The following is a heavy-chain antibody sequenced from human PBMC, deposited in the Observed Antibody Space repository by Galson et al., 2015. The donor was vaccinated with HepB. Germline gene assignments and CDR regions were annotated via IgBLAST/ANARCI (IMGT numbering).Heavy chain of an antibody. V-gene: IGHV1-69*10. CDR1: GGTFSSYA. J-gene: IGHJ6*03. CDR2: IIPILGIA. Sequence: SVKVSCKASGGTFSSYAISWVRQAPGQGLEWMGGIIPILGIANYAQKFQGRVTITADKSTSTAYMELSSLKAEDTAVYYCARAVDFWSGYYTDNYYYYMDVWGKGTTVTVSS. D-gene: IGHD3-3*01. CDR3: ARAVDFWSGYYTDNYYYYMDV.